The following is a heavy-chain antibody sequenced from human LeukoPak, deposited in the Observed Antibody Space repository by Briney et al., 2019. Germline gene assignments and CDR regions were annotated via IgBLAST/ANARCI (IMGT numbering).Heavy chain of an antibody. CDR1: GASISSGNYY. Sequence: PSETLSLTCTVSGASISSGNYYWTWIRQPAGKGLEWIGRIHTSGSTNYNPSLKSRVAISIDTSKNQFSLNLNSVTAAETAIYYCARDRAGDSFDIWGQEAMVTVSA. CDR2: IHTSGST. CDR3: ARDRAGDSFDI. V-gene: IGHV4-61*02. J-gene: IGHJ3*02. D-gene: IGHD7-27*01.